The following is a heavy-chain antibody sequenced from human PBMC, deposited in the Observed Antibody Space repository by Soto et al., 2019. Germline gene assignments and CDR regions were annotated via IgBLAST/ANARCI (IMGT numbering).Heavy chain of an antibody. CDR3: ARDLVAYFDY. CDR2: IWYDGSNK. CDR1: GFIFSNYG. Sequence: GGSLRLSCAASGFIFSNYGMNWVRQAPGKGLEWVAVIWYDGSNKYYADSVKGRFTISRDNSKNTVYLQMNSLRAEDTAVYYCARDLVAYFDYWGRGAQVTVSS. V-gene: IGHV3-33*01. D-gene: IGHD5-12*01. J-gene: IGHJ4*02.